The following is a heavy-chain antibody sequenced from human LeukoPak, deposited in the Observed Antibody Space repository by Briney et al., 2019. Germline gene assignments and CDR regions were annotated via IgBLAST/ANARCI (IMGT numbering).Heavy chain of an antibody. CDR1: GFTFSSYA. CDR3: AKSTYSSGWSWDY. D-gene: IGHD6-19*01. Sequence: GGSLRLSCAASGFTFSSYAMSWVRQAPGKGLEWVSAISGSGGSTYYADSVKGRFTISRDNSKNTLYLQMNSLRAEDTAVYYGAKSTYSSGWSWDYWGQGTLVTVSS. J-gene: IGHJ4*02. V-gene: IGHV3-23*01. CDR2: ISGSGGST.